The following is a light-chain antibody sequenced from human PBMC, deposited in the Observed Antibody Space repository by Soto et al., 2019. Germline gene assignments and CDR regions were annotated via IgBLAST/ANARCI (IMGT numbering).Light chain of an antibody. CDR1: RGHSSYA. CDR3: QTWGTGIRV. CDR2: LNSDGSH. V-gene: IGLV4-69*01. J-gene: IGLJ3*02. Sequence: QPVLTQSTSASASLGASVKLTCTLSRGHSSYAIAWHQQQPEKGPRYLMKLNSDGSHSKGDGIPERFSGSSSGAERYLTISSLQSEDEADYYCQTWGTGIRVFGGGTKLTVL.